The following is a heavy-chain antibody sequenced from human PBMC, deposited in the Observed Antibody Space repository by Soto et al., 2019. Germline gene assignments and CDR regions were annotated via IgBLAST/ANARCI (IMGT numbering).Heavy chain of an antibody. CDR3: GRIPRLHLVMDV. CDR2: IYYTGSP. V-gene: IGHV4-30-4*01. CDR1: AGSISSGDYY. Sequence: SETLSLTCTVSAGSISSGDYYWHWIRQSPGKGLEWIGYIYYTGSPYYNPSLKSRVTLSVDTSKNHFSLKVSSVTAADTAIYGCGRIPRLHLVMDVCGEGTQDTFTS. J-gene: IGHJ6*01. D-gene: IGHD3-3*02.